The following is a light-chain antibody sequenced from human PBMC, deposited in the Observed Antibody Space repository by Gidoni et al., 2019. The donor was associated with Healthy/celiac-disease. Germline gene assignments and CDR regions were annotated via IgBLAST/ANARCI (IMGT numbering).Light chain of an antibody. CDR1: QSVSSSY. V-gene: IGKV3-20*01. Sequence: EIVLTQSPGTLSLSPGERATLSCRASQSVSSSYLAWYQQKPSQAPRLLIYGASSRATGIPDRFSGSGSGTDFTLTISRLEPEDFAVYYCQQYGSSRFTFGPGTKADIK. J-gene: IGKJ3*01. CDR3: QQYGSSRFT. CDR2: GAS.